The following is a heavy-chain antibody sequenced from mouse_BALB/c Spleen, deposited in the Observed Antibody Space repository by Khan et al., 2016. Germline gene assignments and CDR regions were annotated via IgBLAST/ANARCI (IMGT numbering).Heavy chain of an antibody. V-gene: IGHV2-9*02. CDR2: IWAGGST. CDR3: SRALNVDWYFDV. J-gene: IGHJ1*01. CDR1: GFSLTSNG. Sequence: QVQLKEAGPGLVAPSQSLSITCTVSGFSLTSNGVHWVRQPPGKGLAWLGVIWAGGSTNYNSVLMSRLSISKDNSQSQVFLKMHSLQTDDTAMYYCSRALNVDWYFDVWGAGTTVTVSS. D-gene: IGHD6-1*01.